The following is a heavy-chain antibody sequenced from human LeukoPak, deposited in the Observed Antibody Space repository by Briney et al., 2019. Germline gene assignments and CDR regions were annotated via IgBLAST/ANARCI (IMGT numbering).Heavy chain of an antibody. J-gene: IGHJ6*03. CDR3: AKGGGYEAQYYYYYLDV. CDR2: IPYDGSNK. CDR1: GFTFSTYA. Sequence: GGSLRLSRAASGFTFSTYAMHWVRQAPGKGLEWVAVIPYDGSNKYYADSVKGRFTISRDNSKNTLYLQMKSLRAEDTAVYYCAKGGGYEAQYYYYYLDVWGKGTTVTISS. D-gene: IGHD5-12*01. V-gene: IGHV3-30*04.